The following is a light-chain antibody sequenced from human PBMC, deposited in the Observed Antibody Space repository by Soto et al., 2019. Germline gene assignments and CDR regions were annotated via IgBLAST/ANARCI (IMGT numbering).Light chain of an antibody. CDR1: PSVTNF. Sequence: EIVLTQSPATLTLSPGERATLSCRASPSVTNFLAWYQQKPGQAPRLLIYGAFNRATGIPARFSGIGSGTDFTLTISSLEPDDSAIYYCLQRNIWLPVTVGQGTGLEIK. CDR3: LQRNIWLPVT. V-gene: IGKV3-11*01. J-gene: IGKJ5*01. CDR2: GAF.